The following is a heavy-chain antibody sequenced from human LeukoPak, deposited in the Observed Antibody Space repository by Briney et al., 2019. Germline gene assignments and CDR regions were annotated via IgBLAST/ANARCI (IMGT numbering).Heavy chain of an antibody. CDR1: GFTFSSYS. CDR3: AKIRQSRATKDAFDI. CDR2: ISSSSSYI. V-gene: IGHV3-21*04. J-gene: IGHJ3*02. Sequence: GGSLRLSCAASGFTFSSYSMTWVRQAPGKGLEWVSSISSSSSYIYYADSVKGRFTISRDNSKNTLYLQMNSLRAEDTAVYYCAKIRQSRATKDAFDIWGQGTMVTVSS.